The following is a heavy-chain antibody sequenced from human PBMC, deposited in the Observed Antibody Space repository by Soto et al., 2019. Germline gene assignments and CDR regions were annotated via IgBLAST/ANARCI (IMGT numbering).Heavy chain of an antibody. CDR2: ISGSGGST. D-gene: IGHD1-7*01. CDR1: GVTFSSYA. J-gene: IGHJ6*02. CDR3: EKAGTSSPWPPRYYYYGMDV. V-gene: IGHV3-23*01. Sequence: LRLSCGASGVTFSSYAMSWVRQAPGKGLEWVSAISGSGGSTYYADSVKGRFTIARDNSKNRLYLQMNRLRAEGTAVYYCEKAGTSSPWPPRYYYYGMDVWGQGTTVTVSS.